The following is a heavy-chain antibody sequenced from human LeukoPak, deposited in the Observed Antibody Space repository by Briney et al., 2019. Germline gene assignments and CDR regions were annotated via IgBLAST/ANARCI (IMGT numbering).Heavy chain of an antibody. D-gene: IGHD2-2*01. CDR3: SSVPAATYGMDV. CDR2: SIPILGVT. V-gene: IGHV1-69*04. J-gene: IGHJ6*04. CDR1: GGTFSNYA. Sequence: GSSVKVSCKASGGTFSNYAISWVRPAPGQGLEWMGRSIPILGVTNYAQKFQFQGRVTITEDKSTSTVYMELSSLRSEDTAVYFCSSVPAATYGMDVWGKGTTVTVPS.